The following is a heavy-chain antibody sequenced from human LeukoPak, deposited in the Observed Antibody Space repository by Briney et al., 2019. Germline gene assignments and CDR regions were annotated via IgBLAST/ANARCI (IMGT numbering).Heavy chain of an antibody. CDR2: IRCDGVTR. Sequence: GGPLIFSSGACGFTFSCCVMHWRRQAPEKRLELGAFIRCDGVTRYHPDSVEGRFTISRDNTKNTLYLKMNSLRAEDTAVYYCAKKTIVGATVDAFDIWGQGTMVIVSS. V-gene: IGHV3-30*02. J-gene: IGHJ3*02. D-gene: IGHD1-26*01. CDR3: AKKTIVGATVDAFDI. CDR1: GFTFSCCV.